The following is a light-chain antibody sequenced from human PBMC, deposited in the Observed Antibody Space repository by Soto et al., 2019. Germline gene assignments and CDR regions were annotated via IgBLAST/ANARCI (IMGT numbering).Light chain of an antibody. CDR3: QQYDSSPWT. CDR2: GAS. V-gene: IGKV3-20*01. CDR1: QSVSSSF. Sequence: ESVLTQSPGTLSLSIGERATLSCRASQSVSSSFLAWYQLKPGQAPRLLIYGASSRATGIPDRFSGSGSGTDFTLTISRLEPEDFAVYYCQQYDSSPWTFGQGTKVEIK. J-gene: IGKJ1*01.